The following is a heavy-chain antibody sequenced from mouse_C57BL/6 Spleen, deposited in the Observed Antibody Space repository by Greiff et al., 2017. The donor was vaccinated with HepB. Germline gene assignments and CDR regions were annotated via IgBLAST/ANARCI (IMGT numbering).Heavy chain of an antibody. CDR3: ARIEAYYYGSSYGYYAMDY. V-gene: IGHV5-17*01. CDR1: GFTFSDYG. D-gene: IGHD1-1*01. CDR2: ISSGSSTI. J-gene: IGHJ4*01. Sequence: EVKLMESGGGLVKPGGSLKLSCAASGFTFSDYGMHWVRQAPEKGLEWVAYISSGSSTIYYADTVKGRFTISRDNAKNTLFLQMTSLRSEDTAMYYCARIEAYYYGSSYGYYAMDYWGQGTSVTVSS.